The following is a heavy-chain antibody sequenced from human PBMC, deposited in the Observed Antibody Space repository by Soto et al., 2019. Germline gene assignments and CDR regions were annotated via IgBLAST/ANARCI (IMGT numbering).Heavy chain of an antibody. V-gene: IGHV3-73*01. J-gene: IGHJ6*03. D-gene: IGHD6-13*01. CDR1: GFTFSNAW. Sequence: GGSLILSCAPSGFTFSNAWINWVRQAPGKGLEWVGRIRSKANSYATAYAASVKGRFTISRDDSKNTAYLQMNSLKTEDTAVYYCTKNTLKGAAAGTSEGYYYYMDVWGKGTTVTVSS. CDR2: IRSKANSYAT. CDR3: TKNTLKGAAAGTSEGYYYYMDV.